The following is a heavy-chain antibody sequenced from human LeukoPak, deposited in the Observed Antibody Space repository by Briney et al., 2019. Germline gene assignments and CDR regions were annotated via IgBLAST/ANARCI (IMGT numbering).Heavy chain of an antibody. CDR3: ARLAAMVQCDY. V-gene: IGHV3-23*01. Sequence: GGTLRLSCAASGITFSSYGMSWVRQAPGKGLEWVSSISSTGGTTYYADSVKGRFTISRDNSKNTLYLQMNSLRAEDTAMYYCARLAAMVQCDYWGQGTLVTVSS. J-gene: IGHJ4*02. CDR2: ISSTGGTT. CDR1: GITFSSYG. D-gene: IGHD5-18*01.